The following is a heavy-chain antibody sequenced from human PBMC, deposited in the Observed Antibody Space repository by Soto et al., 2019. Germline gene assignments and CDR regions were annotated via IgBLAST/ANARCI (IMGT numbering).Heavy chain of an antibody. CDR1: GGSISSSSYY. CDR2: IYYSGST. Sequence: SETLSLTCTVSGGSISSSSYYWGWIRQPPGKGLEWIGSIYYSGSTYYNPSLKSRVTISVDTSKNQFSLKLSSVTAEDTAVYYCARARLDIVVVPAAMEGDNDYWGQGTLVTVSS. V-gene: IGHV4-39*01. CDR3: ARARLDIVVVPAAMEGDNDY. D-gene: IGHD2-2*03. J-gene: IGHJ4*02.